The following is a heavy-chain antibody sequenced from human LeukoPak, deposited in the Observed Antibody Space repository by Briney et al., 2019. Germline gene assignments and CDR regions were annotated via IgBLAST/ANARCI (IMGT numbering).Heavy chain of an antibody. J-gene: IGHJ6*03. CDR3: ARSCYDFWSGYLYRYYYYYMDV. V-gene: IGHV4-59*11. D-gene: IGHD3-3*01. CDR2: IYYSGST. Sequence: PSETLSLTCTVSGGSISSHYWSWIRQPPGKGLEWIGYIYYSGSTNYNPSLKSRVTISVDTSKNQFSLKLSSVTAADTAVYYCARSCYDFWSGYLYRYYYYYMDVWGKGTTVTVSS. CDR1: GGSISSHY.